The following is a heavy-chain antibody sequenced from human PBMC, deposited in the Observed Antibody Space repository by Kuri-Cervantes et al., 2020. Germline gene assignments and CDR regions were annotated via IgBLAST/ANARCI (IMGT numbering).Heavy chain of an antibody. Sequence: ASVKVSCKASGYTFTSYDINWVRQATGQGLEWMGWISPNSGGTNYAQKFQGRVTMTRDTSISTAYMELSRLRSDDTAVYYCARSWSSGWRGANDAFDIWGQGTMVTVSS. J-gene: IGHJ3*02. V-gene: IGHV1-2*02. D-gene: IGHD6-19*01. CDR2: ISPNSGGT. CDR3: ARSWSSGWRGANDAFDI. CDR1: GYTFTSYD.